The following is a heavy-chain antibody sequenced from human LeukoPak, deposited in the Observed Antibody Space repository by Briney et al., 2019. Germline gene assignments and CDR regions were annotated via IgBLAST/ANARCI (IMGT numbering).Heavy chain of an antibody. Sequence: SETLSLTCTVSGGSISSSSYYWGWIRQPPGKGLEWIGSIYYSGSTYYNPSLNSRVTISVDTSKNQFSLKLSSVTAADTAVYYCARHVTSARFLEWLLSKGFDYWGQGTLVTVSS. CDR3: ARHVTSARFLEWLLSKGFDY. CDR2: IYYSGST. D-gene: IGHD3-3*01. J-gene: IGHJ4*02. V-gene: IGHV4-39*01. CDR1: GGSISSSSYY.